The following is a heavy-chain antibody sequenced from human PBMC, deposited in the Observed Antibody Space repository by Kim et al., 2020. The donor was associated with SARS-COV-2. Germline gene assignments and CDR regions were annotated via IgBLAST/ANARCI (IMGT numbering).Heavy chain of an antibody. J-gene: IGHJ4*02. CDR1: GFSLINYW. CDR2: INGDGSST. CDR3: VRRYYDSSGYYYFDN. V-gene: IGHV3-74*01. D-gene: IGHD3-22*01. Sequence: GGSLRLSCAASGFSLINYWMHWVRQVPGKGLVWVSRINGDGSSTSSADSVKGRFTISRDSDKNTLYLQMNSLRVEDTALYYCVRRYYDSSGYYYFDNWGQGAPVTVSS.